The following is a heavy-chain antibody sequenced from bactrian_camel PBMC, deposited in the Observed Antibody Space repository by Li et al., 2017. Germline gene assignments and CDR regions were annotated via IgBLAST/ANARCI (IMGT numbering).Heavy chain of an antibody. CDR1: GFTFSSYG. D-gene: IGHD7*01. V-gene: IGHV3S40*01. J-gene: IGHJ6*01. CDR2: INSGGGST. CDR3: AADPKPCWAPSVLRPNAFAY. Sequence: VQLVESGGGSVQPGGSLRLSCAASGFTFSSYGMSWVRQAPGKGLELVSAINSGGGSTYYADSVKGRLTISQDNAKNTVYLQMNSVEPEDTAVYYCAADPKPCWAPSVLRPNAFAYWGQGTQVTVS.